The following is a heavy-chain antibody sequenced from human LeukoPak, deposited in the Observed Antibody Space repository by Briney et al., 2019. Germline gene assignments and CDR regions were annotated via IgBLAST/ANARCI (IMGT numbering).Heavy chain of an antibody. CDR1: GFTFSSYS. CDR2: ISSSSSYI. V-gene: IGHV3-21*04. D-gene: IGHD4-17*01. CDR3: AKPPPAGDYFDY. J-gene: IGHJ4*02. Sequence: PGGSLRLSCAASGFTFSSYSMNWVRQAPGKGLEWVSSISSSSSYIYYADSVKGRFTISRDNAKNSLHPQMNSLRAEDTAVYYCAKPPPAGDYFDYWGQGTLVTVSS.